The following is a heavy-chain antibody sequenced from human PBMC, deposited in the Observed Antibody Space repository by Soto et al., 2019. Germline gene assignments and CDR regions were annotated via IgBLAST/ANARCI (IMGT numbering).Heavy chain of an antibody. V-gene: IGHV3-30*18. Sequence: GGSLRLSCADSGFTFSSYGMHWVRQAPGKGLEWVAVISYDGSNKYYADSVKGRFTISRDNSKNTLYLQMNSLRAEDTAVYYCAKDRREFEYYDSSGYYSPLDCWGQGTRVTVSS. D-gene: IGHD3-22*01. CDR1: GFTFSSYG. CDR3: AKDRREFEYYDSSGYYSPLDC. CDR2: ISYDGSNK. J-gene: IGHJ4*02.